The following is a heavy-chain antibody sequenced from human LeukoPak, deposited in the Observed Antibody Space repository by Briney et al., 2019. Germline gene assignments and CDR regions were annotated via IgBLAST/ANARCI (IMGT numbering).Heavy chain of an antibody. J-gene: IGHJ5*02. CDR2: IRYDGSNK. Sequence: GVSLRLSCAASGVTFSSYGMHWVRQAPGKGLEWVAFIRYDGSNKYYADSVKGRFTISRDNSKNTLYLQMNSLRAEDTAVYYCAKSPHQYCSGGSCYLGWFDPWGQGTLVTVSS. D-gene: IGHD2-15*01. V-gene: IGHV3-30*02. CDR3: AKSPHQYCSGGSCYLGWFDP. CDR1: GVTFSSYG.